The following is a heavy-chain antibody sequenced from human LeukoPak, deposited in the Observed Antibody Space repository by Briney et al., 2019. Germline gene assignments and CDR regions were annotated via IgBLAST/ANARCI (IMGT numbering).Heavy chain of an antibody. J-gene: IGHJ6*02. D-gene: IGHD4-11*01. V-gene: IGHV3-30*03. CDR2: ISYDGSNK. CDR1: GFTFSSYG. Sequence: GGSLRLSCAASGFTFSSYGMHWVRQAPGKGLEWVAVISYDGSNKYYADSVKGRFTISRDNSKNTLYLQMNSLRAEDTAVYYCARDYSYYSYYGMDVWGQGTTVTVSS. CDR3: ARDYSYYSYYGMDV.